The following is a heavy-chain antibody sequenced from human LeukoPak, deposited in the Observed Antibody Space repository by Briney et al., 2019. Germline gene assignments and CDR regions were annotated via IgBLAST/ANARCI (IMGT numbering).Heavy chain of an antibody. CDR3: ARYSIAGPYYFDY. V-gene: IGHV4-61*01. D-gene: IGHD6-13*01. CDR1: GGSVSSGSFY. CDR2: IYYSGST. J-gene: IGHJ4*02. Sequence: SETLSLTCTASGGSVSSGSFYWSWIRQPPGKGLEWIGYIYYSGSTSYNPSLKSRVTISLDTSKNQFSLKLSSVTAADTAVYFCARYSIAGPYYFDYWGQGTLVTVSS.